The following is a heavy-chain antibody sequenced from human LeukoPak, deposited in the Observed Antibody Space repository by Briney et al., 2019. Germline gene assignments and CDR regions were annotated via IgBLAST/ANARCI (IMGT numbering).Heavy chain of an antibody. Sequence: GSLRLSCAASGFTFSTHGMHWVRQAPGKGLEWLAAISYDGSDKYFADSVKGRFTISRDNSKNTLYLQMNSLRAEDTAMYYCAKDLSVPALDVWGQGTTVTVSS. V-gene: IGHV3-30*18. CDR3: AKDLSVPALDV. CDR2: ISYDGSDK. D-gene: IGHD2/OR15-2a*01. J-gene: IGHJ6*02. CDR1: GFTFSTHG.